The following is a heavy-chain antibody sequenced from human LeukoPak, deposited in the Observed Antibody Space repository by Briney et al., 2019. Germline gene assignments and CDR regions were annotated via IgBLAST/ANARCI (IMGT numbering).Heavy chain of an antibody. J-gene: IGHJ4*02. CDR2: IYYSGST. D-gene: IGHD5-18*01. CDR3: ARGGANLDSYGSE. Sequence: SETLSLTCTVSGGSISNYHWSWIRQPPGKGLEWIGYIYYSGSTNYNPSLKSRVTISVDTSKNQFSLKLSSVTAADTAVYYCARGGANLDSYGSEWGQGTLVTVSS. CDR1: GGSISNYH. V-gene: IGHV4-59*01.